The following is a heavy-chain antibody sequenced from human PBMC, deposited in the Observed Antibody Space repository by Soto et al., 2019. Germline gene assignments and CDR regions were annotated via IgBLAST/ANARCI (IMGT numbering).Heavy chain of an antibody. CDR3: AKRPDGFDL. CDR1: GFTVYNYA. CDR2: FGGSGPST. V-gene: IGHV3-23*01. J-gene: IGHJ3*01. Sequence: QLLESGGGFVQPGGSLRLSCVVSGFTVYNYAMYWVRQAPGKGLEWVAGFGGSGPSTYYAASVKGRFSISSDETKNTLFLQMNSLRVDDTAVYYCAKRPDGFDLWGQGTMVTVSS.